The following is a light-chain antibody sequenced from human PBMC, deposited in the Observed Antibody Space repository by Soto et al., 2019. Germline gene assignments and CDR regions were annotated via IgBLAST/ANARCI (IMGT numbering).Light chain of an antibody. CDR2: EVN. CDR3: CSYAGSNYV. J-gene: IGLJ1*01. Sequence: QSALTQPASVSGSPGQSITISCTGTNSDVGNYNLVSWYQQHPGKDPKAPEQVMYEVNKRASGAPHRFSGSKSGNTASLSIAGLQAEDEAEYYCCSYAGSNYVFGTGTKLTVL. V-gene: IGLV2-23*02. CDR1: NSDVGNYNL.